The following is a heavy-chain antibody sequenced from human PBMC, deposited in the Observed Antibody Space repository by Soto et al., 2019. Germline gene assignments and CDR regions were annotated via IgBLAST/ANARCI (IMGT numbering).Heavy chain of an antibody. CDR1: KFTFSTYP. V-gene: IGHV3-23*01. D-gene: IGHD3-10*01. Sequence: EVQLLESGGGLVQPGESLRLSCVASKFTFSTYPMSWVHQAPGKGLEWVSGISPSGTYYADSVKGRFTISRDNSQNTLYLQMNSLGAEDTAVYFCAKESYFGSTGAYDYWGQGTLVTVSS. CDR2: ISPSGT. CDR3: AKESYFGSTGAYDY. J-gene: IGHJ4*02.